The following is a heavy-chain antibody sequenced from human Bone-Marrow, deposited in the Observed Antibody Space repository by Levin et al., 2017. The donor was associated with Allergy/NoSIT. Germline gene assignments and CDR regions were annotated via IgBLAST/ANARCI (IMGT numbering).Heavy chain of an antibody. CDR2: IIPIFGTA. CDR3: ARCTVTKNRQYAFDI. CDR1: GGTFSSYA. Sequence: SVKVSCKASGGTFSSYAISWVRQAPGQGLEWMGGIIPIFGTANYAQKFQGRVTITADKSTSTAYMELSSLRSEDTAVYYCARCTVTKNRQYAFDIWGQGTMVTVSS. J-gene: IGHJ3*02. V-gene: IGHV1-69*06. D-gene: IGHD4-17*01.